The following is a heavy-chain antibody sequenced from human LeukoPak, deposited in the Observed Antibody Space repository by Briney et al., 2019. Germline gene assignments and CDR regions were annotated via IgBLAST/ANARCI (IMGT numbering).Heavy chain of an antibody. CDR3: AKGAEIDL. V-gene: IGHV3-23*01. CDR1: GFTFTNYA. CDR2: VCGHGNTT. Sequence: PGGSLRLSCATSGFTFTNYAMNWVRQAPGKGLEWVSVVCGHGNTTFYSDSVKGRFFISREDSKNTVYLQMNSLRAEDTAIYYCAKGAEIDLWGQGTLVTVSS. J-gene: IGHJ5*02. D-gene: IGHD3-16*01.